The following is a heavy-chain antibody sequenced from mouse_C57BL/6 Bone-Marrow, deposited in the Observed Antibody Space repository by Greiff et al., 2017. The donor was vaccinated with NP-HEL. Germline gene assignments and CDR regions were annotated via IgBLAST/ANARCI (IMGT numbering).Heavy chain of an antibody. CDR3: ARDIYYGNHWYFDV. J-gene: IGHJ1*03. CDR1: GFTFSSYA. D-gene: IGHD2-1*01. Sequence: EVQLVESGGGLVQPGGSLKLSCAASGFTFSSYAMSWVRQTPEKRLEWVATISDGGSYTYYPDNVKGRFPISRDNAKNNLYLQMSHLKSEDTAMYYCARDIYYGNHWYFDVWGTGTTVTVSS. CDR2: ISDGGSYT. V-gene: IGHV5-4*01.